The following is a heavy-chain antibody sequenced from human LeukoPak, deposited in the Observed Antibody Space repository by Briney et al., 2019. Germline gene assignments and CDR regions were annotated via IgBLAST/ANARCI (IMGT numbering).Heavy chain of an antibody. Sequence: SETLSLTCTVSGGSIRSSYYYWGWIRQPPGKGLEWIGYIYHSGSTYYNPSLKSRVTISVDRSKNQFSLKLSSVTAADTAVYYCARADPVYYGMDVWGQGTTVTVSS. CDR2: IYHSGST. J-gene: IGHJ6*02. CDR1: GGSIRSSYYY. CDR3: ARADPVYYGMDV. V-gene: IGHV4-39*07.